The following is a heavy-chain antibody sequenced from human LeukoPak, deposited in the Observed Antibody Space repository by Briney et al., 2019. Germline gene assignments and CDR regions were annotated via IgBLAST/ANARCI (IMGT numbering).Heavy chain of an antibody. CDR3: ARSHHSTSWFGDYLDY. CDR1: GGSISPTNNW. D-gene: IGHD2-2*01. V-gene: IGHV4-4*02. J-gene: IGHJ4*02. Sequence: SGTLSLTCAVSGGSISPTNNWWSWVRQPPGKGLEWIGEIYHSGSTNYNPSLKSRVTISVDKSKNQFSLKVSSVTAADTAVYYCARSHHSTSWFGDYLDYWGQGTLVTVSS. CDR2: IYHSGST.